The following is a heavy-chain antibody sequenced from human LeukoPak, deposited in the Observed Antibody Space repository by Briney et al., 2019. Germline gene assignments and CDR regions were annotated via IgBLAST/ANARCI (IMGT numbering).Heavy chain of an antibody. D-gene: IGHD2/OR15-2a*01. CDR1: GFAFSRYL. CDR3: ARAAGNTYAMDV. V-gene: IGHV3-74*03. CDR2: IQTDEKDT. Sequence: PGGSLRLSCAASGFAFSRYLMHWVRHAPGKGLVWVSRIQTDEKDTTYADSVKGRFTISRDNAKNTLYPQMDSLRVDEDTAVYYCARAAGNTYAMDVWGKGTTVTVSS. J-gene: IGHJ6*03.